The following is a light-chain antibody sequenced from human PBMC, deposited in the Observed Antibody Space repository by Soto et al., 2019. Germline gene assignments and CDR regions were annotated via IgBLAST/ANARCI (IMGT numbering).Light chain of an antibody. J-gene: IGLJ2*01. CDR3: SLYTSSSTV. V-gene: IGLV2-18*01. CDR2: EVS. CDR1: SSDVGSYNR. Sequence: QSALTQPPSVSGSPGQSVTISCTGTSSDVGSYNRVSWYQQPPGTAPKLMIYEVSNRPSGVPDRFSGSKSGNTASLTISGLQAEYEADYYCSLYTSSSTVFGGGTKLTVL.